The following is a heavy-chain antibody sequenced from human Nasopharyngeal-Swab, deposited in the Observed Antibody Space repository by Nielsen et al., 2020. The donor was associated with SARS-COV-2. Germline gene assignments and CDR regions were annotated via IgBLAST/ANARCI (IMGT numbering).Heavy chain of an antibody. D-gene: IGHD3-9*01. CDR1: GFTFNNAW. Sequence: GGSLRLSCAASGFTFNNAWMSWVRQAPGKGLEWVSTVTSSGSSTYYADSVKGRFTISRDNSKNTLYLQMGSLRAEDTAVYYCALPTWALRSFDLLLHFWGQGTVVTVSS. V-gene: IGHV3-23*01. CDR2: VTSSGSST. J-gene: IGHJ4*02. CDR3: ALPTWALRSFDLLLHF.